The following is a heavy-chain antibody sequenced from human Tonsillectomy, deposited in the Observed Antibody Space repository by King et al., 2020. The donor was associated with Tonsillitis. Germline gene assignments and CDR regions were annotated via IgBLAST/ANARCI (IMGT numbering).Heavy chain of an antibody. V-gene: IGHV4-59*01. CDR1: GGSISSYY. CDR3: ARDSRTTVVTFFDY. CDR2: IYYSGST. Sequence: VQLQESGPGLVKPSETLSLTCTVSGGSISSYYWSWIRQPPGKGLEWIGYIYYSGSTNYNPSLKSRVTISVDTSKNQFSLKLSSVTAADTAVYYCARDSRTTVVTFFDYWGQGTLVTVSS. J-gene: IGHJ4*02. D-gene: IGHD4-23*01.